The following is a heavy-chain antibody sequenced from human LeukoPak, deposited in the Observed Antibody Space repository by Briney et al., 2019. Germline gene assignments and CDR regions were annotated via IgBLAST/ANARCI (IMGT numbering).Heavy chain of an antibody. CDR1: GGSISSYY. J-gene: IGHJ4*02. Sequence: SETLSLTCTVSGGSISSYYWSWIRQPPGKGLEWIGYIYYSGSTNYNPSLKSRVTISVDTSKNQFSLKLSSVTAADTAVYYCARHREMATPLAHFDYWGQGTLVTVSS. CDR3: ARHREMATPLAHFDY. CDR2: IYYSGST. D-gene: IGHD5-24*01. V-gene: IGHV4-59*08.